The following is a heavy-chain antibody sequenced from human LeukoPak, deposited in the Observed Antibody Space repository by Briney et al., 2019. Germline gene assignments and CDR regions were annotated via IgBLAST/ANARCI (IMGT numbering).Heavy chain of an antibody. Sequence: GGSLRLSCAASGFTFSSYAMSWVRQAPGKGLEWVSAISGSGGSTYYADSVKGRFTISRDNSKNTLYLQMNSLRADDTAVYYCAKVLTFDYAGNWFDPWGQGTLVTVSS. J-gene: IGHJ5*02. CDR3: AKVLTFDYAGNWFDP. D-gene: IGHD3-9*01. CDR2: ISGSGGST. V-gene: IGHV3-23*01. CDR1: GFTFSSYA.